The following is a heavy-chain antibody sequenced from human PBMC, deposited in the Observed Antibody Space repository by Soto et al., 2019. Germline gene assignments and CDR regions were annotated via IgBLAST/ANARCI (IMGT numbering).Heavy chain of an antibody. CDR2: ISYDGSNK. Sequence: VQLVESGGGLVQPGGSLRLSCAASGFTFSSYEMNWVRQAPGKGLEWVAVISYDGSNKYYADSVKGRFTISRDNSKNTLYLQMNSLRAEDTAVYYCAKDLTTYLDYWGQGTLVTVSS. V-gene: IGHV3-30*18. D-gene: IGHD4-17*01. CDR3: AKDLTTYLDY. J-gene: IGHJ4*02. CDR1: GFTFSSYE.